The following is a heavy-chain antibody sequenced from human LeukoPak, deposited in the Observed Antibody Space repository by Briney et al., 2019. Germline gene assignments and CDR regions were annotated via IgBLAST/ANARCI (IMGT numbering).Heavy chain of an antibody. CDR2: IYYSGST. V-gene: IGHV4-30-4*01. J-gene: IGHJ6*02. CDR1: GGSISSGDYY. Sequence: SETLSLTCTVSGGSISSGDYYWSWIRQPPGKGLEWIGYIYYSGSTYYNPSLKSRVTISVDTSKNQFSLKLSSVTAADTAVYYCARGGRDQLRYFDWSNYYGMDVWGQGTTVTVS. D-gene: IGHD3-9*01. CDR3: ARGGRDQLRYFDWSNYYGMDV.